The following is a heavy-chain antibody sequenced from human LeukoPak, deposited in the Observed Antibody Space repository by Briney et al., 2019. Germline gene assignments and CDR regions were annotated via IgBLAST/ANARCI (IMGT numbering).Heavy chain of an antibody. CDR2: IKSKTDGGTT. CDR3: TTAPDHHRYFDL. D-gene: IGHD1-14*01. Sequence: GGSLRLSCAASGFTFSNAWMRWVRQAPGEGLEWVGRIKSKTDGGTTDYAAPVKGRFTISRDDSKNTLYLQMNSLKTEDTAVYYCTTAPDHHRYFDLWGRGTLVTVSS. CDR1: GFTFSNAW. J-gene: IGHJ2*01. V-gene: IGHV3-15*01.